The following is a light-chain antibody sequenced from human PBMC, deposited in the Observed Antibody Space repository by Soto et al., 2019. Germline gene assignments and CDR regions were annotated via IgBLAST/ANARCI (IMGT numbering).Light chain of an antibody. V-gene: IGKV1-39*01. CDR2: AAS. J-gene: IGKJ2*01. CDR3: KQSYSIFRT. Sequence: DIQMTQSPSSLSASVADRVTITCRASQRISSYLNWYQQKPGKAPTLLIYAASNLQSGVPSRFRGRGSATDFTLTISSLQPEDFATYYCKQSYSIFRTFGKGTKVDIK. CDR1: QRISSY.